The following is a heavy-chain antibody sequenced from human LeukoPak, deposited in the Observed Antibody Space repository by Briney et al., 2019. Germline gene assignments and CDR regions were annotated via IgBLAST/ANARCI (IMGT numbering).Heavy chain of an antibody. CDR1: GFTVSSNY. D-gene: IGHD3-9*01. CDR2: IYSGGRT. J-gene: IGHJ6*02. Sequence: GGSLRLSCAASGFTVSSNYMSWVRQAPGKGVEWVSVIYSGGRTYYADSVKGRFTISRHNSKNTLYLQMNSLRAEDTAVSYCARDRNEEYYDILTGYFRRRCGMDVWGQGTTVTVSS. V-gene: IGHV3-66*01. CDR3: ARDRNEEYYDILTGYFRRRCGMDV.